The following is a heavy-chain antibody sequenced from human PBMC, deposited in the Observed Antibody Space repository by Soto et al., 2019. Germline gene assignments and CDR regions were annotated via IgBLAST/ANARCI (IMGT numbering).Heavy chain of an antibody. CDR1: GFTFSTYA. CDR2: LSGNSGTT. V-gene: IGHV3-23*01. J-gene: IGHJ4*02. Sequence: EVQLLESGGGLVQPGGSLRLSCAASGFTFSTYAMTWVRQAPGKGLEWVSALSGNSGTTYSADSVKGRFTISRDNSRNTLSLQMSSLRAEDTALYYCAKGSKCTIFSPNEYWGQGTLVTVSS. CDR3: AKGSKCTIFSPNEY. D-gene: IGHD3-3*01.